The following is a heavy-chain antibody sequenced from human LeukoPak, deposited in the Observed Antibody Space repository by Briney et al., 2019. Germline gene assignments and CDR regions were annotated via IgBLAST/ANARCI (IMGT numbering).Heavy chain of an antibody. D-gene: IGHD1-26*01. Sequence: SETLSLTCTVSGGSISSSSYYWGWIRQPPGKGLEWIGSIYYSGSTYYNPFLKSRVTISVDTSKNQFSLKLSSVTAADTAVYYCARYFIVGAERNWFDPWGQGTLVTVSS. CDR1: GGSISSSSYY. CDR2: IYYSGST. CDR3: ARYFIVGAERNWFDP. V-gene: IGHV4-39*01. J-gene: IGHJ5*02.